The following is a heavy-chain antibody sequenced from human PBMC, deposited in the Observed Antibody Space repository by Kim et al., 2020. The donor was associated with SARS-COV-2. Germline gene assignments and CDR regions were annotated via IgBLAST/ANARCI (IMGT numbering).Heavy chain of an antibody. J-gene: IGHJ4*02. Sequence: SETLSLTCAVYGGSFSGYYWSWIRQPPGKGLEWIGEINHSGSTNYNPSLKSRVTISVDTSKNQFSLKLSSVTAADTAVYYCARVLRGGWFGAEYSTLFDYWGQGTLVTVSS. D-gene: IGHD3-10*01. V-gene: IGHV4-34*01. CDR2: INHSGST. CDR1: GGSFSGYY. CDR3: ARVLRGGWFGAEYSTLFDY.